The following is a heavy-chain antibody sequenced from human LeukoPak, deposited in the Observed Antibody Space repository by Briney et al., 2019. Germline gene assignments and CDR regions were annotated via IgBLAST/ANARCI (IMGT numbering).Heavy chain of an antibody. D-gene: IGHD3-22*01. CDR2: ISGSGGTT. V-gene: IGHV3-23*01. CDR1: GFTFSSYA. J-gene: IGHJ4*02. CDR3: AKDRSYYYDSSGYLD. Sequence: PGGSLRLSCAASGFTFSSYAMSWVRQAPGKGLEWVSAISGSGGTTYYADSVKGRFTIFRDNSKNTLYLQMNSLRAEDTAVYYCAKDRSYYYDSSGYLDWGQGTLVTVSS.